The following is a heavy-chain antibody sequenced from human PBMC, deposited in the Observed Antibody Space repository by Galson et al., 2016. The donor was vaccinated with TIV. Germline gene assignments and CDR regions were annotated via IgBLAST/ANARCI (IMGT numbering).Heavy chain of an antibody. CDR3: ARGPYLSGSYQNWYFDL. D-gene: IGHD1-26*01. J-gene: IGHJ2*01. CDR2: IWYDGSRK. CDR1: GFIFNNYA. V-gene: IGHV3-33*01. Sequence: SLRLSCAASGFIFNNYATHWVRQPPGKGLEWVALIWYDGSRKTYVDSVKGRFTISRDDSKNTAFLQMNNLRVEDTAVYYCARGPYLSGSYQNWYFDLWGRGTLVIGSS.